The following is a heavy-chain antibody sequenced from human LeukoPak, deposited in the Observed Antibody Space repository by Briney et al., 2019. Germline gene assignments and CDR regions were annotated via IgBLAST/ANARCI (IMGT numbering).Heavy chain of an antibody. CDR1: GFTFSSFG. D-gene: IGHD2-15*01. V-gene: IGHV3-30*02. Sequence: GGSLRLSCAASGFTFSSFGMHWVRQAPGEGLDWVAFIRYDGSDKYYTDSVKGRFTIARDNSKNTLYLQMNSLRTEGTALYYCVKDLLHITTLGYFDYWGQGTLVTVSS. J-gene: IGHJ4*02. CDR3: VKDLLHITTLGYFDY. CDR2: IRYDGSDK.